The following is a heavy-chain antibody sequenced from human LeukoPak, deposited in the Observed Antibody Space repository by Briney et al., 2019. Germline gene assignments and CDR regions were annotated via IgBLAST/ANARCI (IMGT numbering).Heavy chain of an antibody. CDR3: EKVTRYYDVFALDY. CDR1: GFDFSRYW. CDR2: IKEDGSEK. D-gene: IGHD3-9*01. J-gene: IGHJ4*02. Sequence: GGSLRLSCAASGFDFSRYWMTWVRQAPGKGLEWVANIKEDGSEKYYVESVKGRFTISRDNAKKSLSLQMNSLRAEDTAVYYCEKVTRYYDVFALDYWGPGTLVTVSS. V-gene: IGHV3-7*01.